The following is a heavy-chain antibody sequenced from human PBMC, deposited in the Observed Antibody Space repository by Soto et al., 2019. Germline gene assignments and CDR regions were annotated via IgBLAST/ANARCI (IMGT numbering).Heavy chain of an antibody. V-gene: IGHV4-39*01. CDR2: IYYSGST. Sequence: PSEILSLTCPVSGDSISSSSYYWGWIRQPPGKGLEWIGSIYYSGSTYYNPSLKSRVTISVDTSKNQFSLKLSSVTAADTAVYYCATPDGSSWRNDAFDIWGQGTMVTVSS. J-gene: IGHJ3*02. CDR3: ATPDGSSWRNDAFDI. CDR1: GDSISSSSYY. D-gene: IGHD6-13*01.